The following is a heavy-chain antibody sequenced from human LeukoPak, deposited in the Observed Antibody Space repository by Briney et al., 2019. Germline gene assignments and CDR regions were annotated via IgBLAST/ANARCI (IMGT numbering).Heavy chain of an antibody. CDR1: GGSISSSNW. Sequence: SETLSLTCAVSGGSISSSNWWSWVRQPPGKGLEWIGEIYHSGSTNYNPSLKSRVTISVDKSKNQFSLKLSSVTAADTAVYYCARSLGYYGSGSYFVYWGQGTLVTVSS. CDR2: IYHSGST. V-gene: IGHV4-4*02. D-gene: IGHD3-10*01. CDR3: ARSLGYYGSGSYFVY. J-gene: IGHJ4*02.